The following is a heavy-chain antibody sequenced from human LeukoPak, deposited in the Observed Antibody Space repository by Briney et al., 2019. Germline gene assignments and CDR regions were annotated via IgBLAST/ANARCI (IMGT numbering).Heavy chain of an antibody. J-gene: IGHJ6*02. Sequence: PSETLSLTCAVSGGSISSGGDSWSWIRQPPGKGLEWIGYIYQSASTYYNPSLKSRVTISVDRSKNQFSLKLSSVTAADTAVYYCARQFGRGSQSYGVDVWGQGTTVTVSS. V-gene: IGHV4-30-2*01. CDR1: GGSISSGGDS. CDR3: ARQFGRGSQSYGVDV. CDR2: IYQSAST. D-gene: IGHD3-16*01.